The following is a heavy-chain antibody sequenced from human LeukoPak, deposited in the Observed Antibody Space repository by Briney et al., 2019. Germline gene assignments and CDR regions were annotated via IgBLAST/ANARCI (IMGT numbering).Heavy chain of an antibody. J-gene: IGHJ4*02. CDR1: GGSISTFY. Sequence: PSETLSLTCTVSGGSISTFYWSWIRQPPGKGLEWIGYVDYSGTANCNPSLQSRVTISADTSKNQFFLKVSSVTAADTAVYYCGRGGRGYSYEIDYWGQGTLVTVSS. CDR3: GRGGRGYSYEIDY. D-gene: IGHD5-18*01. CDR2: VDYSGTA. V-gene: IGHV4-59*01.